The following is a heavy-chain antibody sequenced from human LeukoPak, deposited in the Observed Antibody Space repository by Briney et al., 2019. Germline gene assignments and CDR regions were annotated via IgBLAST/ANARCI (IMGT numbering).Heavy chain of an antibody. D-gene: IGHD3-3*01. V-gene: IGHV3-30*19. Sequence: GRSLRLSCAASGFTFSSYGMHWVRQAPGKGLEWVAVIWYDGSNKYYADSVKGRFTISRDNSKNTLYLQMNSLRAEDTAVYYCARATITIFGVVLDAFDIWGQGTMVTVSS. CDR2: IWYDGSNK. J-gene: IGHJ3*02. CDR1: GFTFSSYG. CDR3: ARATITIFGVVLDAFDI.